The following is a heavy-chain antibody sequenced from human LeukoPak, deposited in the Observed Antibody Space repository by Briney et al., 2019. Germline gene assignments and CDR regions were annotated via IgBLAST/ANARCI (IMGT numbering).Heavy chain of an antibody. Sequence: GGSLRLSCAASGFTFDDYAMHWVRQAPGKGLEWVSGISWNSGSIGYADSVKGRFTISRDNAKNSLYLQMNSLRAEDTALYYCAKGEGLAVTGTFDYWGQGTLVTVSS. V-gene: IGHV3-9*01. D-gene: IGHD1/OR15-1a*01. CDR3: AKGEGLAVTGTFDY. CDR1: GFTFDDYA. J-gene: IGHJ4*02. CDR2: ISWNSGSI.